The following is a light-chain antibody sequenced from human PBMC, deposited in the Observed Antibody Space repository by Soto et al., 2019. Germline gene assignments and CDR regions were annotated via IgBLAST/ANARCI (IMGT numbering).Light chain of an antibody. V-gene: IGKV3-20*01. CDR1: QSVSSSY. CDR2: GAS. J-gene: IGKJ5*01. CDR3: QQYGSSPWVT. Sequence: EIVLTQSPGTLSLSPGERATLSCRASQSVSSSYLAWYQQKPGQAPRLLIYGASSRATGIPDRFSGSGSGTDFTLTIGRLEPEDFAVYYCQQYGSSPWVTFGQGTRLEIK.